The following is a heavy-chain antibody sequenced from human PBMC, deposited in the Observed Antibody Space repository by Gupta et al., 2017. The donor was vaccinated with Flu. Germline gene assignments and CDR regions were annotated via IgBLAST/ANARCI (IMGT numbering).Heavy chain of an antibody. D-gene: IGHD3-10*01. V-gene: IGHV3-74*01. CDR1: YW. Sequence: YWIHWVRQFPGKGLVWVSRINSDGSSTDYADAGKGRFTISRDNAKNTLYLQMSSLREEDTAVYYCASELGSDLNFYLDSWGQGILVHVS. J-gene: IGHJ4*02. CDR2: INSDGSST. CDR3: ASELGSDLNFYLDS.